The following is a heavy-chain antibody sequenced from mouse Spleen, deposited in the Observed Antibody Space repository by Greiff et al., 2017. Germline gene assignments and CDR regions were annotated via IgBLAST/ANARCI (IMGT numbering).Heavy chain of an antibody. D-gene: IGHD3-2*01. CDR3: AREGTARATLYAMDY. Sequence: VKLMESGAELVRPGTSVKVSCKASGYAFTNYLIEWVKQRPGQGLEWIGVINPGSGGTNYNEKFKGKATLTADKSSSTAYMQLSSLTSEDSAVYFCAREGTARATLYAMDYWGQGTSVTVSS. CDR2: INPGSGGT. CDR1: GYAFTNYL. J-gene: IGHJ4*01. V-gene: IGHV1-54*01.